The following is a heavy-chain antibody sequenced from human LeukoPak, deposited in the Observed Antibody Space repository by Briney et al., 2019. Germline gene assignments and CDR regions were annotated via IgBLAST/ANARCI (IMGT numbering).Heavy chain of an antibody. D-gene: IGHD6-13*01. CDR3: ARDFAAAVG. CDR2: IKQDGSEA. Sequence: GGSLRLSCAASGFTFSSYWMSWVRQAPGEGLEWVANIKQDGSEAYYMDSVRGRFIVSRDNAKNSVFLQMNSLRAEDTAVYYCARDFAAAVGWGQGTLVTVSS. V-gene: IGHV3-7*01. J-gene: IGHJ4*02. CDR1: GFTFSSYW.